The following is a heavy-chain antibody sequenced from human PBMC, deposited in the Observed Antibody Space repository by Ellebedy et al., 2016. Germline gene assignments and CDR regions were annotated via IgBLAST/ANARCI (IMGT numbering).Heavy chain of an antibody. CDR1: GFSVSSNY. D-gene: IGHD2-8*01. V-gene: IGHV3-66*01. CDR3: ARDDDTNSRYSRFHH. CDR2: IYAGGST. J-gene: IGHJ1*01. Sequence: GGSLRLSCVVSGFSVSSNYLSWVRQAPGKGLEWVSVIYAGGSTFYADSVKGRFTISRDNSKNTLYLQMNSLRPEDTAVYYCARDDDTNSRYSRFHHWGQGTLVTVSS.